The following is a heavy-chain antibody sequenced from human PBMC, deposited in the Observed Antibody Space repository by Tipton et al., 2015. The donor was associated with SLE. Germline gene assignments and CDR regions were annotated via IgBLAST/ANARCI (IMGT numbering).Heavy chain of an antibody. V-gene: IGHV4-61*02. CDR2: ASTTGSP. Sequence: TLSLTCTVSGVSISSASYYWNWIRPPAGKGLEWIGRASTTGSPYYNPSLESRVAISMDTSKNQFSLKLTAVTAADTAVYYCARTLDALAIWGQGTMVTVSS. CDR3: ARTLDALAI. J-gene: IGHJ3*02. CDR1: GVSISSASYY.